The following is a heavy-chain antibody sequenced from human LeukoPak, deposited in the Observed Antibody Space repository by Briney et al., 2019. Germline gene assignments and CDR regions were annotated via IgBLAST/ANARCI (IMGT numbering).Heavy chain of an antibody. CDR2: INAGNGDT. Sequence: ASVKVSCKASGYTFTNYVVHWVRQAPGQRPEWMGCINAGNGDTKYSKNFQDRVTITRDTSASTAYMEVSSLTSEDTALYSCVRDDCAADACYPGGYWGQGTLVTVSS. CDR3: VRDDCAADACYPGGY. D-gene: IGHD2-21*02. V-gene: IGHV1-3*01. J-gene: IGHJ4*02. CDR1: GYTFTNYV.